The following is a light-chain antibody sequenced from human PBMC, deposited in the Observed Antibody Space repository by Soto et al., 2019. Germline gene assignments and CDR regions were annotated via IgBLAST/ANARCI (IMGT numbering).Light chain of an antibody. CDR2: DVS. CDR3: HQRYDWPRVT. J-gene: IGKJ5*01. Sequence: EIVWTQSPATLSLSSGERVSLSCRASQSVSNSLAWYQQKPGQPPRLLIYDVSNRATGIPARFSGSGSGTDFTLTITSLEPEDFAVYFCHQRYDWPRVTFGQGTRLEIK. V-gene: IGKV3-11*01. CDR1: QSVSNS.